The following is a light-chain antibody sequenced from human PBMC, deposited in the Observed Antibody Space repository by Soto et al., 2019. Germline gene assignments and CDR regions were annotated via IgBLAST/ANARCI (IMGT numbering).Light chain of an antibody. V-gene: IGKV3-11*01. CDR1: QSVSTS. CDR2: DAS. Sequence: IVLTQSPGTLALSPGESAVLSCRASQSVSTSLAWYQHKPGQAPRLFINDASKRAPGIPARFAGSGSGTDFTLTISRLEPEDIAVDDGQVRDVWHSVGQGTKVEIK. CDR3: QVRDVWHS. J-gene: IGKJ1*01.